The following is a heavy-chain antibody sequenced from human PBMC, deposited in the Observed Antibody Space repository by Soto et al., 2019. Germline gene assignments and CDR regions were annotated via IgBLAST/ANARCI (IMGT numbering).Heavy chain of an antibody. CDR2: ISTSGSTI. CDR3: ARGRLVVAARYFDY. Sequence: GGSLRLSCAASGFTFSDHYMSWIRQAPGKGLEWVSYISTSGSTIHYVDSVKGRFTISRDNAKNSLYLQMNSLRAEDTAMYYCARGRLVVAARYFDYWGQGTLVTVSS. D-gene: IGHD2-15*01. V-gene: IGHV3-11*01. J-gene: IGHJ4*02. CDR1: GFTFSDHY.